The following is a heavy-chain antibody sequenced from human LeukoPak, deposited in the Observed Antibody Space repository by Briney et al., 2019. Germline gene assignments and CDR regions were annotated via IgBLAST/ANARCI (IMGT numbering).Heavy chain of an antibody. CDR3: ATPKGGSGSHRAPLEY. D-gene: IGHD3-10*01. Sequence: GGSLRLSCAASGFTFRSYAMHWVRQAPGKGLEWVAIKSDDGSNEYYADSVKGRFTISRDNSKNTLYLQMNSLRAEDTAVYYCATPKGGSGSHRAPLEYWGQGTLVTVST. CDR1: GFTFRSYA. CDR2: KSDDGSNE. V-gene: IGHV3-30-3*01. J-gene: IGHJ4*02.